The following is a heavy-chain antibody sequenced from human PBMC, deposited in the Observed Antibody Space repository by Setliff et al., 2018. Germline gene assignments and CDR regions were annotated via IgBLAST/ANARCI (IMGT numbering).Heavy chain of an antibody. V-gene: IGHV3-11*01. Sequence: GGSLRLSCAASGFTFSDYYMNWIRQAPGKGLEWVSYISRGGSTIYYADSVKGRFTISRDNAKSSLYLQMNSLKTEDTAVYYCTREASVDFWSGYPYYYYMDVWGKGTTVTVSS. CDR3: TREASVDFWSGYPYYYYMDV. D-gene: IGHD3-3*01. J-gene: IGHJ6*03. CDR2: ISRGGSTI. CDR1: GFTFSDYY.